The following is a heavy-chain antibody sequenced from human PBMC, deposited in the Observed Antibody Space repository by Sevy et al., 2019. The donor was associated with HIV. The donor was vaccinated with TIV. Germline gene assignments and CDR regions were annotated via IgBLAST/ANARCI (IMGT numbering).Heavy chain of an antibody. V-gene: IGHV3-21*01. CDR1: GFTFSSYS. D-gene: IGHD4-17*01. CDR3: ARPYGDYKNWFDP. Sequence: GGCLRLSCAASGFTFSSYSMNWVRQAPGKGLEWVSSISSSSSYIYYADSVKGRFTISRDNAKNSLYLQMNSLRAEDTAVYYCARPYGDYKNWFDPWGQGTLVTVSS. J-gene: IGHJ5*02. CDR2: ISSSSSYI.